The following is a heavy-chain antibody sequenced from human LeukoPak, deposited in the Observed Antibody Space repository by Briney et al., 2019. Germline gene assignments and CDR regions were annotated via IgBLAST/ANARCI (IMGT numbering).Heavy chain of an antibody. D-gene: IGHD3-10*01. V-gene: IGHV3-23*01. CDR3: PKNGSGTSRAFDV. J-gene: IGHJ3*01. Sequence: PGGSLRLSCEASGFTSRNYPMSWVRQAPGKGLEWVSAISGSGGVTYYRDSVKGRFTVSRDNSKNTLYLQMNSLRAEDTALYYCPKNGSGTSRAFDVWGQGTMVTVSS. CDR2: ISGSGGVT. CDR1: GFTSRNYP.